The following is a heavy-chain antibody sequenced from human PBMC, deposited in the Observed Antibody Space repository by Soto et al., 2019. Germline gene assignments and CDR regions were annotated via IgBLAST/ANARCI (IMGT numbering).Heavy chain of an antibody. J-gene: IGHJ6*02. CDR3: AKDFKVSGSHYGTLNYYYGMDV. D-gene: IGHD3-10*01. CDR1: GFTVSDS. Sequence: PGGSLRLSCSVAGFTVSDSMSWVRQAPGKGLEWVAVISYDGYLKYYVDAVKGRFTVARDNSKNTLFLEMNSLRVEDTAVYFCAKDFKVSGSHYGTLNYYYGMDVWGQGTTVTVSS. V-gene: IGHV3-30*18. CDR2: ISYDGYLK.